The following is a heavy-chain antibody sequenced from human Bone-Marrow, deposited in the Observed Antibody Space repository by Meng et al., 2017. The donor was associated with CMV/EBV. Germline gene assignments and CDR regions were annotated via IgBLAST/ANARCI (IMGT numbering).Heavy chain of an antibody. CDR3: ARSGGDYGSGNYDMDV. CDR2: INPSGGST. Sequence: ASVKVSCKASGYTFTSYYMHWVRQAPGQGLEWMGIINPSGGSTSYAQKFQGRVTMTRDTSTSTVYMELSSLRSEDTAVYYCARSGGDYGSGNYDMDVWGQGTTVTVSS. V-gene: IGHV1-46*01. J-gene: IGHJ6*02. CDR1: GYTFTSYY. D-gene: IGHD3-10*01.